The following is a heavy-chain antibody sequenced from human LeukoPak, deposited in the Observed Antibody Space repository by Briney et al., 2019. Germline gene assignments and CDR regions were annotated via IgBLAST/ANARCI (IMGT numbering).Heavy chain of an antibody. CDR3: ARGQILGYDSSGSLDI. CDR1: GGIFSGHA. D-gene: IGHD3-22*01. J-gene: IGHJ3*02. CDR2: IIPAFGTS. V-gene: IGHV1-69*13. Sequence: SVKVSCKASGGIFSGHAITWVRQAPGQGLEWMGGIIPAFGTSKYAQKVQGRVTITADESTSTAYMELNSLTSEDTAVYYCARGQILGYDSSGSLDIWGQGTMVTVSS.